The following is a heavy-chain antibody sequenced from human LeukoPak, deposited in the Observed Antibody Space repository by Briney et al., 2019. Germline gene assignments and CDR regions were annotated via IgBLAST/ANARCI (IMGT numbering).Heavy chain of an antibody. Sequence: GGSLRLSCAASGFTFSSYGMHWVRQAPGKGLEWVAVISHDGSNKYYADSVKGRFTISRDNSKNTLYLQMNSLRAEDTAVYYCAKDLGITMIVVVGAFDIWGQGTMVTVSS. CDR1: GFTFSSYG. CDR2: ISHDGSNK. D-gene: IGHD3-22*01. CDR3: AKDLGITMIVVVGAFDI. V-gene: IGHV3-30*18. J-gene: IGHJ3*02.